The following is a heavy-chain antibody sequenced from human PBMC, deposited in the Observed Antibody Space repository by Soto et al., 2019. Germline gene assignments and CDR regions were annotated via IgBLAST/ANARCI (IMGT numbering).Heavy chain of an antibody. V-gene: IGHV1-8*01. CDR3: ARDHRYNWNDKGWLDP. J-gene: IGHJ5*02. CDR1: GYIFSTYD. Sequence: QVQLVQSGAEVKKPGASVKVSCKASGYIFSTYDINWVRQAPGQGLEWMGWLNPNSGNTGYAQKFQGRVTMTRNTSINTAYMELSSLGSVDAAVYYCARDHRYNWNDKGWLDPWGQGTLVTVSS. CDR2: LNPNSGNT. D-gene: IGHD1-20*01.